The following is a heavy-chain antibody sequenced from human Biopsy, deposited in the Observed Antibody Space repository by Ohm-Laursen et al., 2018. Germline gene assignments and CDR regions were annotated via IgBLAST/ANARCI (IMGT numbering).Heavy chain of an antibody. Sequence: SQTLSLTSAVSGYCVTNDYYWGWIRQPPGKGLEWIGNIYYDGITYYNTSLKSRVAMSVDTSKNQLSLSLTSVTAADTAVYYCARVAGGYAYYYGMDVWGQGTTVIVSS. V-gene: IGHV4-38-2*01. J-gene: IGHJ6*02. CDR1: GYCVTNDYY. CDR3: ARVAGGYAYYYGMDV. CDR2: IYYDGIT. D-gene: IGHD5-12*01.